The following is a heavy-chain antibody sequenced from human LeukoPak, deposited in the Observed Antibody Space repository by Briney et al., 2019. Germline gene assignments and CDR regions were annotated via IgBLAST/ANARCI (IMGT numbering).Heavy chain of an antibody. CDR1: GFTFATYG. D-gene: IGHD3-10*01. V-gene: IGHV3-23*01. CDR2: AGESVHTT. J-gene: IGHJ3*01. Sequence: TGGSLRLSCAASGFTFATYGISWVRQAPGKGLEWVSVAGESVHTTHYADSVKGRFIISRDNSKNTVHLQMNSLRAEDTAVYYCAKDSFTVVRGVGSDDGFAVWGQGTMVTVSS. CDR3: AKDSFTVVRGVGSDDGFAV.